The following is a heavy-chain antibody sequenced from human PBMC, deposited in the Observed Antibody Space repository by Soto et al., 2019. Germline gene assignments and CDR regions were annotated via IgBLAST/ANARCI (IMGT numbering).Heavy chain of an antibody. D-gene: IGHD1-26*01. CDR2: MKEDGSEK. V-gene: IGHV3-7*01. J-gene: IGHJ3*02. CDR1: GLIFSSYW. Sequence: GSLILSCVASGLIFSSYWMSWVRQARGKGLEWVANMKEDGSEKNYVDSVKGRFTISRDNAKNSLYLQMNSLRAEDTAVYYCARDRGYSTFDMWGQGTMVTV. CDR3: ARDRGYSTFDM.